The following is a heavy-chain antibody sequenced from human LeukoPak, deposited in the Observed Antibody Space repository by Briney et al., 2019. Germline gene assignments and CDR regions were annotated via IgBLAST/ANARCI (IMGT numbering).Heavy chain of an antibody. CDR1: GYTFTNYA. J-gene: IGHJ3*02. CDR3: ARTQGVYYGGNSGAFDI. V-gene: IGHV1-3*01. Sequence: ASVKVSCKASGYTFTNYAVHWVRQAPGQRPEWMGWINAGKGNTKYSQKSQGRVTITRDTSASTAYMEVSSLRSEDTAVYHCARTQGVYYGGNSGAFDIWGQGTVVTVSS. CDR2: INAGKGNT. D-gene: IGHD4-23*01.